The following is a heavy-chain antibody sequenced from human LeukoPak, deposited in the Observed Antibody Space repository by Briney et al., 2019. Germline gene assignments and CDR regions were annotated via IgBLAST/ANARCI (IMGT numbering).Heavy chain of an antibody. V-gene: IGHV3-23*01. J-gene: IGHJ4*02. CDR1: GFTFNTYA. CDR3: AKTTTGYSSGRYPGWPADS. CDR2: IFGSGGSA. Sequence: GGSLRLSGAASGFTFNTYAMYWVRQAPGKGLEWVSGIFGSGGSAHYADSVKGRFTISRDNSKNTVYLQMNSLRAEDTAVYYCAKTTTGYSSGRYPGWPADSWGQGALVTVSS. D-gene: IGHD6-19*01.